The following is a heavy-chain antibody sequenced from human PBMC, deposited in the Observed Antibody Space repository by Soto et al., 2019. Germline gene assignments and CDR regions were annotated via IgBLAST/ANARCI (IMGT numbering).Heavy chain of an antibody. Sequence: ASVKVSCKVSGYTLTELSMHWVRQAPGQGLEWMGWISAYNGNTNYAQKLQGRVTMTTDTSTSTAYMELRSLRSDDTAVYYCARCYDYIWGSYRYTADAFDIWGQGTMVTVSS. CDR2: ISAYNGNT. CDR3: ARCYDYIWGSYRYTADAFDI. CDR1: GYTLTELS. J-gene: IGHJ3*02. D-gene: IGHD3-16*02. V-gene: IGHV1-18*01.